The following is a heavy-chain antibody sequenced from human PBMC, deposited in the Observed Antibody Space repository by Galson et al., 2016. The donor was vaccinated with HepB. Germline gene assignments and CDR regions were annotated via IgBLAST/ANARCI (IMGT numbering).Heavy chain of an antibody. CDR1: GGSISSGIDS. V-gene: IGHV4-30-2*01. CDR3: ARSPGPGIAAAGLDS. D-gene: IGHD6-13*01. J-gene: IGHJ4*02. CDR2: TYHSGVT. Sequence: TLSLTCDVSGGSISSGIDSWTWIRQPPGKGLEWIGFTYHSGVTHYNPSLRSRVTISVDRSKNQLSLRLGSVTAADTAVYYCARSPGPGIAAAGLDSWGQGALVTISS.